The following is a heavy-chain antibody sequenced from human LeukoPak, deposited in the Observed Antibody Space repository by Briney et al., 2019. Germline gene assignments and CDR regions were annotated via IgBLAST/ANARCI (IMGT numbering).Heavy chain of an antibody. D-gene: IGHD3-10*01. CDR3: ARNQGTMVRGAVDY. CDR2: ISGSGGST. V-gene: IGHV3-23*01. J-gene: IGHJ4*02. CDR1: GFTFSSYG. Sequence: GGSLRLSCAASGFTFSSYGMSWVRQAPGKGLEWVSAISGSGGSTYYADSVKGRFTISRDNSKNTLYLQMNSLRAEDTAVYYCARNQGTMVRGAVDYWGQGTLVTVSS.